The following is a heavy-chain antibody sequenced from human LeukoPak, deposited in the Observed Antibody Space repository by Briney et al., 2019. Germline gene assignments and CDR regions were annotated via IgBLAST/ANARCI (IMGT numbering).Heavy chain of an antibody. CDR3: TRGSDYYDV. J-gene: IGHJ3*01. Sequence: GGSLRLSCAASGFTFSNYWMHWVRQAPGKGLVWVSRINSDGSSTTYADSVKGRFTISRDNPKNTVFLQMNSLRAEDTAVYYCTRGSDYYDVWGQGTMVTVSS. CDR2: INSDGSST. V-gene: IGHV3-74*01. CDR1: GFTFSNYW. D-gene: IGHD3-10*01.